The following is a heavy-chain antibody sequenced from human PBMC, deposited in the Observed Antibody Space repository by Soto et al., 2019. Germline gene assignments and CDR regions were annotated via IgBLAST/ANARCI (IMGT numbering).Heavy chain of an antibody. D-gene: IGHD6-19*01. V-gene: IGHV3-23*01. CDR2: ISGSGGSN. J-gene: IGHJ4*02. CDR3: AQGPPLLVSGWYQRPFEY. CDR1: GFTFSSYA. Sequence: YLRLSCAASGFTFSSYAMSWVRQAPGKGLEWVSAISGSGGSNYYADSVKGRFTISRDNSKNTLYLQMNSLRAEDTAVYYCAQGPPLLVSGWYQRPFEYWGRGTLVTVSS.